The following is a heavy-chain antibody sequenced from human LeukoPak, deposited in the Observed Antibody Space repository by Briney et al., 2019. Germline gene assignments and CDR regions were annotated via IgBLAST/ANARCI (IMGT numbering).Heavy chain of an antibody. J-gene: IGHJ4*02. Sequence: GSLRLSCAASGFPFSNYWMGWVRQAPGKGLEWVANIKQDGSEKSYEGSVTGRFTISRDNAKNSLYMQMNSLRAEDTAVYYCVRQRRYCSGDSCYQRTFDYWGQGTLVTVSS. CDR2: IKQDGSEK. V-gene: IGHV3-7*01. D-gene: IGHD2-15*01. CDR3: VRQRRYCSGDSCYQRTFDY. CDR1: GFPFSNYW.